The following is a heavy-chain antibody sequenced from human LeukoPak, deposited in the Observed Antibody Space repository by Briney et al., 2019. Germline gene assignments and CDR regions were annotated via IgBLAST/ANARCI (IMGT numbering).Heavy chain of an antibody. CDR1: GFTFSSYS. D-gene: IGHD3-22*01. V-gene: IGHV3-48*01. J-gene: IGHJ4*02. CDR3: AKSSSSYYDTSGYLDY. CDR2: ISSSTTTI. Sequence: GGSLRLSCAASGFTFSSYSRNWVRQAPGKGLEWVSYISSSTTTIYYADSVKGRFTISRDNAKNSLYLQMNSLRAEDTAVYYCAKSSSSYYDTSGYLDYWGQGTLVTVSS.